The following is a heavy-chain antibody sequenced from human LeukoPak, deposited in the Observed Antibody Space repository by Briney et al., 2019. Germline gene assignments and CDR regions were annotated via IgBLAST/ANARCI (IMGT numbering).Heavy chain of an antibody. CDR3: ARGDPDIVLVLYGSSVTY. CDR1: GFPSGRLT. Sequence: GGSLSLSAAASGFPSGRLTRDVVRQAPGKGLEWVSSISSSSSYIYYADSVKGRFTISRDNAKNSLYLQMNRLRAEDTAVYYCARGDPDIVLVLYGSSVTYWRQGSLVTVSS. V-gene: IGHV3-21*01. CDR2: ISSSSSYI. D-gene: IGHD2-8*01. J-gene: IGHJ4*02.